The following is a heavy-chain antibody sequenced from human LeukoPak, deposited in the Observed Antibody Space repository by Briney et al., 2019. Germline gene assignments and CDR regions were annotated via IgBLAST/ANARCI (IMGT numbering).Heavy chain of an antibody. J-gene: IGHJ4*02. CDR2: MYYGGST. CDR3: ASFYYYDSSGYIFDY. D-gene: IGHD3-22*01. CDR1: GGSMSGQY. Sequence: SETLSLTCTVSGGSMSGQYWSWIRRPPGKGLEWIGNMYYGGSTNYNPSLKSRVTISVDTSKNQFSLKLSSVTAADTAVYYCASFYYYDSSGYIFDYWGQGTLVTVSS. V-gene: IGHV4-59*08.